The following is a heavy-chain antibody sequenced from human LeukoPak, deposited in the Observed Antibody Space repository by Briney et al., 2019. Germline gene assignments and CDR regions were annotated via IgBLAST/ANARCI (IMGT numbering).Heavy chain of an antibody. CDR1: GYTFTSYG. V-gene: IGHV1-18*01. D-gene: IGHD5-18*01. CDR2: ISAYNGNT. Sequence: ASVKVSCKASGYTFTSYGISWVRQAPGQGLEWMGWISAYNGNTNYAQKLQGRVTMTTDTSTSTAYMELRSLRSDGTAVYYCARVVEEWIQLWLPTYYYYYYMDVWGKGTTVTVSS. J-gene: IGHJ6*03. CDR3: ARVVEEWIQLWLPTYYYYYYMDV.